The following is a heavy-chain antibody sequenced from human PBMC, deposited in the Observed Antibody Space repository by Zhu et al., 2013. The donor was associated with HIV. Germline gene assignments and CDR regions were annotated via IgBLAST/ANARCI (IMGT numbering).Heavy chain of an antibody. J-gene: IGHJ3*02. CDR1: GYSITSGYY. CDR2: IYHSGST. CDR3: ARSASSGYYSDAFDI. V-gene: IGHV4-38-2*01. D-gene: IGHD3-22*01. Sequence: VQLQESGPGLVKPSETLSLTCAVSGYSITSGYYWGWIRQPPGKGLEWIGEIYHSGSTNYNPSLKSRVTISVDKSKNQFSLKLSSVTAADTAVYYCARSASSGYYSDAFDIWGQGDNGHRSLQ.